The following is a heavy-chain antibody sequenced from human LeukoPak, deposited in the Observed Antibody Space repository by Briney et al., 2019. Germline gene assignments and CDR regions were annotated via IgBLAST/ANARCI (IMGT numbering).Heavy chain of an antibody. CDR1: GFTFSSYS. D-gene: IGHD3-3*02. Sequence: GGSLRLSCAASGFTFSSYSRNWVRQAPGKGLEWVSSISSSSSYIYYADSVKGRFTISRDNAKNSLYLQMNSLRAEDTAVYYCARDKSSIGAFDIWGQGTMVTVSS. CDR3: ARDKSSIGAFDI. CDR2: ISSSSSYI. J-gene: IGHJ3*02. V-gene: IGHV3-21*01.